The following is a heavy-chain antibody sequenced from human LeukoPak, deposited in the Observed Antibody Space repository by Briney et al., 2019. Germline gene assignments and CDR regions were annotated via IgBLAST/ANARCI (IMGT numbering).Heavy chain of an antibody. V-gene: IGHV4-38-2*02. CDR3: ARDPMYYYDSSGYSGGPYWCFDL. CDR1: GYSISSGYY. D-gene: IGHD3-22*01. J-gene: IGHJ2*01. CDR2: IYHSGST. Sequence: PSETLSLTCAVSGYSISSGYYWGWIRQPPGKGLEWIGSIYHSGSTYYNPSLKSRVTISVDTSKNQFSLKLSSVTAADTAVYYCARDPMYYYDSSGYSGGPYWCFDLWGRGTLVTVSS.